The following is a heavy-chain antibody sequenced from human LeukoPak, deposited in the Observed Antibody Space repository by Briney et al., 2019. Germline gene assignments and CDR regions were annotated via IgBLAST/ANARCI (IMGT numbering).Heavy chain of an antibody. CDR2: IYYTGST. J-gene: IGHJ4*02. CDR3: ARRGGSGRAFDY. D-gene: IGHD1-26*01. CDR1: GASISVGTYY. Sequence: SETRSLTWSVAGASISVGTYYWGWIREPPGKGLEWIGSIYYTGSTYDNPSLKSRVNISVDTSKNQFSLKLSSVTAADTAVYYCARRGGSGRAFDYWGQGTLVTVSS. V-gene: IGHV4-39*01.